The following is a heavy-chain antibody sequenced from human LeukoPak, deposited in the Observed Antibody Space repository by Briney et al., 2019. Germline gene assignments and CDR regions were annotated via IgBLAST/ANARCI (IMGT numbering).Heavy chain of an antibody. J-gene: IGHJ3*02. Sequence: ASVKVSCKASGGTFSSYAISWVRQAPGQGLEWMGGIIPIFGTANYAQKFQGRVTITADESTSTAYMELSSLRSEDTAVYYCARDLARYCSGGSCRPLDAFDIWGQGTMVTVSS. D-gene: IGHD2-15*01. CDR1: GGTFSSYA. V-gene: IGHV1-69*13. CDR2: IIPIFGTA. CDR3: ARDLARYCSGGSCRPLDAFDI.